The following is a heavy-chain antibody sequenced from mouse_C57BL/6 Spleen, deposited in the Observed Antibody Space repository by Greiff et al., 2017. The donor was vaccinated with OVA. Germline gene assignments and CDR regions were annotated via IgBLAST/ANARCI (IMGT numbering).Heavy chain of an antibody. J-gene: IGHJ2*01. CDR3: ARAARLRPFDY. Sequence: VQLKESGPGLVKPSQSLSLTCSVTGYSITSGYYWNWIRQFPGNKLEWMGYISYDGSNNYNPSLKNRISITRDTSKNQFFLKLNSVTTEDTATYYCARAARLRPFDYWGQGTTLTVSS. CDR2: ISYDGSN. CDR1: GYSITSGYY. V-gene: IGHV3-6*01. D-gene: IGHD2-4*01.